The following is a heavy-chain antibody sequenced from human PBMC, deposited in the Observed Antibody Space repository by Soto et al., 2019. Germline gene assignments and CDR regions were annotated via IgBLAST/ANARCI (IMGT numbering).Heavy chain of an antibody. Sequence: EVRLVQSGGGLVQPGGSLRLSCAASLFIVSDNYMSWVRQAPGKGLEWVSLIYRGGCTDYAESVKGRFTISRDNSKNTLYLQMNSLKAEDTGIYYCATRMTTAPYWGQGTVVTVSS. J-gene: IGHJ4*02. V-gene: IGHV3-66*01. CDR2: IYRGGCT. CDR1: LFIVSDNY. D-gene: IGHD4-17*01. CDR3: ATRMTTAPY.